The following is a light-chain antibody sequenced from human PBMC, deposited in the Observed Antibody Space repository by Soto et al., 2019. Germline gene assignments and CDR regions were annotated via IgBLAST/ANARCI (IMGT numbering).Light chain of an antibody. Sequence: QSALTQPPSVSGAPGQRVTISCTGSSSNIGAGYVVHWYQQLPGTAPKLLIYGNSNRPSGVPDRFSGSKSGTSASLAITGLQAEDEADYYCQSYDSSLSGWVFGGGIKLTV. CDR3: QSYDSSLSGWV. J-gene: IGLJ3*02. V-gene: IGLV1-40*01. CDR1: SSNIGAGYV. CDR2: GNS.